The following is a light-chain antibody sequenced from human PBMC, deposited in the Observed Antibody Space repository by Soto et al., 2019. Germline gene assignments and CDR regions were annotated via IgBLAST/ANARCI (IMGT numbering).Light chain of an antibody. CDR3: QQYYSTPKT. V-gene: IGKV4-1*01. J-gene: IGKJ2*01. CDR1: QSVLYSSNNKNY. Sequence: DIVMTQSPDSLAVSLGERATINCKSSQSVLYSSNNKNYLAWYQQKPGQPPKLLIYWASTRESGVPDRFSGSGSGTDFTLTISSLRAEDVAIYYCQQYYSTPKTFGQGTKVDIK. CDR2: WAS.